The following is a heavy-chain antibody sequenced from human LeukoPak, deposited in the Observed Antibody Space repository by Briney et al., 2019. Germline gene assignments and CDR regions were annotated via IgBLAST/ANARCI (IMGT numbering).Heavy chain of an antibody. CDR2: INSDESST. J-gene: IGHJ4*02. CDR1: GFTFSSYA. Sequence: GGSLRLSCVASGFTFSSYAMNWVRQAPGKGLVWVSRINSDESSTSYADSVKGRFTISRDNAKNTLYLQMNSLRAEDTAVYYCARQLGDSSSSYWGQGTLVTVSS. V-gene: IGHV3-74*01. D-gene: IGHD6-13*01. CDR3: ARQLGDSSSSY.